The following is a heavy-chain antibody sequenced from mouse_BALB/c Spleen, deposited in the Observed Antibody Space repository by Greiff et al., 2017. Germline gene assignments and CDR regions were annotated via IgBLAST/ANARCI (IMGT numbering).Heavy chain of an antibody. J-gene: IGHJ2*01. CDR1: GYSITSDYA. Sequence: EVKLLESGPGLVKPSQSLSLTCTVTGYSITSDYAWNWIRQFPGNKLEWMGYISYSGSTSYNPSLKSRISITRDTSKNQFFLQLNSVTTEDTATYYCARWDGNYDYFDYWGQGTTLTVSS. V-gene: IGHV3-2*02. CDR3: ARWDGNYDYFDY. D-gene: IGHD2-1*01. CDR2: ISYSGST.